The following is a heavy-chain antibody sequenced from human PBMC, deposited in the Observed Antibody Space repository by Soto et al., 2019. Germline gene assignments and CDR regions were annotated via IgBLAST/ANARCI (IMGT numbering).Heavy chain of an antibody. V-gene: IGHV1-69*04. D-gene: IGHD5-18*01. CDR3: ARDLSSGYSYGLDVDY. CDR2: IIPILGIA. CDR1: GGTFSSYT. Sequence: SVKVSCKASGGTFSSYTISWVRQAPGQGLEWMGRIIPILGIANYAQKFQGRVTITADKSTSTAYMELSSLRSEDTAVYYCARDLSSGYSYGLDVDYWGQGTLVTVSS. J-gene: IGHJ4*02.